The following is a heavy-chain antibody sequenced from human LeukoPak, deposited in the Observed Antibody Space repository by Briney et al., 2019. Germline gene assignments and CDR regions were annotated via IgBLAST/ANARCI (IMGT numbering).Heavy chain of an antibody. V-gene: IGHV4-61*02. CDR1: GGSISSGSYY. CDR3: ARGTMTDAFDI. D-gene: IGHD3-22*01. CDR2: IYTSGST. J-gene: IGHJ3*02. Sequence: SQALSLTCTVSGGSISSGSYYWSWIRQPAGKGLEWIGRIYTSGSTNYNPSLKSRVTISVDTSKNQFSLKLSSVTAADTAVYYCARGTMTDAFDIWGQGTMVTVSS.